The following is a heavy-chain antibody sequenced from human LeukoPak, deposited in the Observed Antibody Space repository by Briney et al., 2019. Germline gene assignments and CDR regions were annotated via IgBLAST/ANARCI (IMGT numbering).Heavy chain of an antibody. CDR3: AKDLRQHLSLGAFDY. J-gene: IGHJ4*02. D-gene: IGHD3-16*01. CDR2: INGNGDYT. CDR1: GFTFSSYA. Sequence: GGSLRLSCAASGFTFSSYAMSWVRQAPGKGLEWVSTINGNGDYTYYADSVKGRFTISRDNSKNTLYLQMNSLRAEDTAVYYLAKDLRQHLSLGAFDYWGQGTLVTVST. V-gene: IGHV3-23*01.